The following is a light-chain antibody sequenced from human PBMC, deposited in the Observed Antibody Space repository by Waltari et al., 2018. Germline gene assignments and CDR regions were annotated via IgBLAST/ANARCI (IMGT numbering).Light chain of an antibody. CDR2: WAS. CDR3: QQYYSTPLT. V-gene: IGKV4-1*01. Sequence: DIVMTQSPDALADSPGERATINCKSSQSVLYSSNNKNYLAWYQQKPGQPPKLLIYWASTRESGVPDRFSGSGSGTDFTLTISSLQAEDVAVYYCQQYYSTPLTFGGGTKVEIK. CDR1: QSVLYSSNNKNY. J-gene: IGKJ4*01.